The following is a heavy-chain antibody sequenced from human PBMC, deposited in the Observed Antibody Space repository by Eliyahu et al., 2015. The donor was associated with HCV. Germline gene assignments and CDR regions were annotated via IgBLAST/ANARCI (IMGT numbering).Heavy chain of an antibody. D-gene: IGHD3-22*01. CDR3: TTTPMIVVVYPPDY. CDR1: GFTFXNXW. CDR2: IKSKTDGGTT. J-gene: IGHJ4*02. Sequence: EVQLVESGGGLVKPGGSLRLSCAASGFTFXNXWXSWVRQAPGKGLEXVGRIKSKTDGGTTDYAAPVKGRFTISRDDSKNTLYLQMNSLKTEDTAVYYCTTTPMIVVVYPPDYWGQGTLVTVSS. V-gene: IGHV3-15*01.